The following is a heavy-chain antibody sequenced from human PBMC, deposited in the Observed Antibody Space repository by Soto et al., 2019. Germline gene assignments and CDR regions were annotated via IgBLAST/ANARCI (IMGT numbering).Heavy chain of an antibody. D-gene: IGHD2-21*01. Sequence: QEQLVESGGGMVQPGGSLRLSCAVSGFTLDTYGIHWVRQAAGQGLEWVAVSWHDGRHLDYADSVRGRFSVFRDDSKNTRFLEMNGLRGDYTAVYYCARDWGACTPGECYSHGFDLWGQGTLVTVSS. CDR1: GFTLDTYG. V-gene: IGHV3-33*01. CDR3: ARDWGACTPGECYSHGFDL. CDR2: SWHDGRHL. J-gene: IGHJ3*01.